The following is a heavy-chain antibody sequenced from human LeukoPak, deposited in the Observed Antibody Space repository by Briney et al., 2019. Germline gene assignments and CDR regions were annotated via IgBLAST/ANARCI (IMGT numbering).Heavy chain of an antibody. D-gene: IGHD3-22*01. CDR2: IYHSGNT. J-gene: IGHJ4*02. Sequence: SETLSLTCTASGYSISSGYYWGWIRQPPGKGLEWIGSIYHSGNTYYNPSLKSRVTMSVDTSKNQFSLKVSSVTAADTAIYYCARRLYDSSGYYLDYWGQGTLVTVSS. CDR1: GYSISSGYY. CDR3: ARRLYDSSGYYLDY. V-gene: IGHV4-38-2*02.